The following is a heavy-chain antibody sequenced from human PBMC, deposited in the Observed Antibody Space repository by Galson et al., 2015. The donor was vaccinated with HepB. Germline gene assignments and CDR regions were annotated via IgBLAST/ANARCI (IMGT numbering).Heavy chain of an antibody. J-gene: IGHJ6*02. CDR2: IIPVFDTT. V-gene: IGHV1-69*13. D-gene: IGHD4-17*01. Sequence: SVKVSCKASGGTFRSYIFSWVRQAPGQGLEWMGAIIPVFDTTKYTQKFQGRVTITADESTSTVFLEVSSLISEDTAVYFCARDDGAGYYYYSLDVWGQGTPVTISS. CDR3: ARDDGAGYYYYSLDV. CDR1: GGTFRSYI.